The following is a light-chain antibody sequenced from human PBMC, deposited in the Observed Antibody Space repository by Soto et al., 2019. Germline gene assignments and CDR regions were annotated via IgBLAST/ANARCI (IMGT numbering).Light chain of an antibody. V-gene: IGLV2-14*01. Sequence: QSVLTQPASVSGSPGQSIAISCTGTSSDVGAYNYVSWYQQHPGKAPTLMIYEVSHRPSGVSNRFSGSKSGNTASLTISGLQAEDEADYYCNSYTTNDVYVFGNGTKVTVL. CDR2: EVS. J-gene: IGLJ1*01. CDR3: NSYTTNDVYV. CDR1: SSDVGAYNY.